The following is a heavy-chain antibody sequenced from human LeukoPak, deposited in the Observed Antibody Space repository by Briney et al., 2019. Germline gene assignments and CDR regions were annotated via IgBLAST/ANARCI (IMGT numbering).Heavy chain of an antibody. D-gene: IGHD1-26*01. J-gene: IGHJ4*02. CDR3: AKDIKSGSYLQGAFEY. V-gene: IGHV3-9*01. CDR2: ISWNSGSI. CDR1: GFTFDDYA. Sequence: GGSLRLSCAASGFTFDDYAMHWVRQAPGKGLEWVSGISWNSGSIGYADPVKGRFTISRDNAKNSLYLQMNSLRAEDTALYYCAKDIKSGSYLQGAFEYWGQGTLVTVSS.